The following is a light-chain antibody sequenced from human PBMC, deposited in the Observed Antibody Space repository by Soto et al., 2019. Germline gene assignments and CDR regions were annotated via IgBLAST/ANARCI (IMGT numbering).Light chain of an antibody. Sequence: QSVLTQPPSASGSPGQSVTISCTGTSSDVGGYNYVSWYQQHPGKAPKLMIYEVSKRPSGVPDRFSGSKSGNTASLTVSGLQAEDDADYYCTSYAGTNNPVVFGGGTLLPVL. V-gene: IGLV2-8*01. CDR1: SSDVGGYNY. J-gene: IGLJ2*01. CDR3: TSYAGTNNPVV. CDR2: EVS.